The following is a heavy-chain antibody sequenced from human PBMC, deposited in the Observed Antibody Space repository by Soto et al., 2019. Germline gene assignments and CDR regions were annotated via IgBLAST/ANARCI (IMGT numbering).Heavy chain of an antibody. CDR1: GFTFSSYA. V-gene: IGHV3-64*01. CDR3: AREGGSYYFDY. J-gene: IGHJ4*02. D-gene: IGHD1-26*01. CDR2: ISSNGGST. Sequence: EVQLVESGGGLVQPGGSLRLSCAASGFTFSSYAMHWVRQAPGKGLEYVSAISSNGGSTYYANSVKGRFTISRDNSKNTLYLQMGSLRGEDMAVYYCAREGGSYYFDYWGQGTLVTVSS.